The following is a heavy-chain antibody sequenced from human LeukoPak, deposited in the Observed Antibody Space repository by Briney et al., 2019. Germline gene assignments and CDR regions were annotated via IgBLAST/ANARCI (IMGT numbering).Heavy chain of an antibody. CDR3: AREDGDAFDI. CDR2: IGSSGGSR. J-gene: IGHJ3*02. V-gene: IGHV3-48*03. CDR1: GFTFSSYE. D-gene: IGHD5-24*01. Sequence: GGSLRLYCAASGFTFSSYEMDWVRRAPGKGLEWVSYIGSSGGSRYYADSVKGRFTSSRDNAKNSLYLQMNSLRVEDTAVYYCAREDGDAFDIWGQGTVVSVSS.